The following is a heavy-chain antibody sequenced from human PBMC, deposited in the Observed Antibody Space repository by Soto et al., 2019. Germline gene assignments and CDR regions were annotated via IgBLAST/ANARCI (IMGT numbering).Heavy chain of an antibody. J-gene: IGHJ4*02. Sequence: SETLSLTCTVSGGSISSGDYYWSWIRQPPGKGLEWIGYIYYSGSTYYNPSLKSRVTISVDTSKNQFSLKLSSVTAADTAVYYCASPFPGIAVAGTNYWGQGTLVTVSS. CDR1: GGSISSGDYY. D-gene: IGHD6-19*01. CDR3: ASPFPGIAVAGTNY. CDR2: IYYSGST. V-gene: IGHV4-30-4*01.